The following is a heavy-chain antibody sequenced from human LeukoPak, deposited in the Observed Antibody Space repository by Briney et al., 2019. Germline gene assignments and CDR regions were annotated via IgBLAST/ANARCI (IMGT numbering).Heavy chain of an antibody. J-gene: IGHJ4*02. V-gene: IGHV3-48*03. CDR3: ARDYGGSSPFDY. CDR2: ISTSGSTI. D-gene: IGHD4-23*01. Sequence: GGSLRLSCAASGFTFSGYKMHWVRQAPGKGLEWVSYISTSGSTIYYADSVKGRFTISRDNAKNSLYLQMNSLRAEDTAVYYCARDYGGSSPFDYWGQGTLVTVSS. CDR1: GFTFSGYK.